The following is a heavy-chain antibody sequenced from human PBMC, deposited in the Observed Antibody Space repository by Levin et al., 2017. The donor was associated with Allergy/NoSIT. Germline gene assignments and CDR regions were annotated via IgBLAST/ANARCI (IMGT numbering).Heavy chain of an antibody. V-gene: IGHV3-53*01. CDR3: ATEDGRSLLHD. D-gene: IGHD4-11*01. J-gene: IGHJ4*02. CDR1: GIFVSNSY. Sequence: PGGSLRLSCVASGIFVSNSYMSWVRQAPGKGLEWVSLIDSGGTTYYADSVKGRFTLSRDISQNTVYLHMNTLRADDTATYYCATEDGRSLLHDWGQGTLVTVSS. CDR2: IDSGGTT.